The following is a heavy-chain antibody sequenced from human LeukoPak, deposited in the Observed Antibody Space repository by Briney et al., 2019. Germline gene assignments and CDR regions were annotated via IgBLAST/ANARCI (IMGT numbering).Heavy chain of an antibody. D-gene: IGHD2/OR15-2a*01. J-gene: IGHJ6*02. V-gene: IGHV3-74*03. Sequence: GGSLRLSCAASESTFTKFWVHWVRQAPGKGLVWVSFINRDGTTTTYADSVKGRFTVSRDNAKNTLYLQMNSLRAEDTAVYYCARGNYYGMGVWGQGTTVTVSS. CDR1: ESTFTKFW. CDR2: INRDGTTT. CDR3: ARGNYYGMGV.